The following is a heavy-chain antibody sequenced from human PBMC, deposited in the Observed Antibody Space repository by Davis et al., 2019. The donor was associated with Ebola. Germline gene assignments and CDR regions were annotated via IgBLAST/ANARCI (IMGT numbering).Heavy chain of an antibody. CDR2: INAGNGNT. CDR1: GYTFTSYG. V-gene: IGHV1-3*01. CDR3: ARARGRMLRGVQNWFDP. Sequence: ASVKVSCKASGYTFTSYGIQWVRQAPGQRLEWMGWINAGNGNTKYSQRFQGRVAITRDTSATTAYMELNSLRSEDTAMYYCARARGRMLRGVQNWFDPWGQGTLVNVSS. D-gene: IGHD3-10*01. J-gene: IGHJ5*02.